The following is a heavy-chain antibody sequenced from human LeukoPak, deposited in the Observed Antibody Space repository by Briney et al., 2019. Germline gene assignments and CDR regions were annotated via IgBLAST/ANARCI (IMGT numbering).Heavy chain of an antibody. CDR1: GFTFSSYS. V-gene: IGHV3-48*02. J-gene: IGHJ3*02. Sequence: GGSLRLSCAASGFTFSSYSMHWVRQAPGKGLEWISYISSSSSIIDYTASVQGRFTISMDNGKYSLYLQMNSLRDEDTAVYFCARDDAFAFDIWGQGTMVTVSS. CDR3: ARDDAFAFDI. CDR2: ISSSSSII.